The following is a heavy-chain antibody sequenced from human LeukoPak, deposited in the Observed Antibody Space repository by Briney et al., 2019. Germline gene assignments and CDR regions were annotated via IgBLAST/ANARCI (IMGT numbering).Heavy chain of an antibody. J-gene: IGHJ4*02. CDR2: ISSTDSTI. CDR3: ASQIEPYYFDY. V-gene: IGHV3-11*01. CDR1: GFTFSDYY. D-gene: IGHD1-14*01. Sequence: AGSLRLSCAASGFTFSDYYMSWIWRAPGKVLHWVSYISSTDSTIYYADSVKGRFTISRDNAKNSLYLQMNSLRAEDTAVYYCASQIEPYYFDYWGQGTLVTVSS.